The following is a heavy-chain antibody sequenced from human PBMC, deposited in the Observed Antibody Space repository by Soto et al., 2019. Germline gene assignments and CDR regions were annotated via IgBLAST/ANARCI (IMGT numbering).Heavy chain of an antibody. CDR3: ARITSSSGWQMLDP. J-gene: IGHJ5*02. CDR2: IFSNDEK. D-gene: IGHD2-2*01. CDR1: GSSLSNARMG. Sequence: QVTLKESGPVLVKPTETLTLTCTVSGSSLSNARMGVSWIRQPPGKALEWLAHIFSNDEKSYSTSLKSRLTISKDTSKSQVVLIMTNMDPVDTATYYCARITSSSGWQMLDPWRQGTLVTVSS. V-gene: IGHV2-26*01.